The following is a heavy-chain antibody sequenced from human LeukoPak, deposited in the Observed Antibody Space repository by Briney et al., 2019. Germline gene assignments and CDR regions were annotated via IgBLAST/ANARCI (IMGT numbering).Heavy chain of an antibody. CDR2: INTSGGRT. CDR3: ARARLCSSASADC. V-gene: IGHV1-46*01. CDR1: GYTFASYY. D-gene: IGHD6-19*01. Sequence: GGSVRVSCKASGYTFASYYMDWVRQAPGEGVEWVGVINTSGGRTTYAQKFKGRVTMTRDNARNTVYMEVSRLRSEDRRVYYFARARLCSSASADCWGQGTLLTVSS. J-gene: IGHJ4*02.